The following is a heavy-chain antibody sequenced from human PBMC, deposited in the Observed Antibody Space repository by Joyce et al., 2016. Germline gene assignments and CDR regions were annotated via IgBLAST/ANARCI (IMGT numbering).Heavy chain of an antibody. V-gene: IGHV1-18*01. CDR2: ISGHSDNT. CDR3: ARDLEYSGYGDY. J-gene: IGHJ4*02. CDR1: GYTFNTFA. Sequence: QVLLVQSGTEVKKPGASVKVSCTTSGYTFNTFAISWVRQAPGQGLEWMGWISGHSDNTNYAQEFQDRLTLTTDRSTSTAYIELRSLRSDDTAVYFCARDLEYSGYGDYWGQGSLVTVSS. D-gene: IGHD5-12*01.